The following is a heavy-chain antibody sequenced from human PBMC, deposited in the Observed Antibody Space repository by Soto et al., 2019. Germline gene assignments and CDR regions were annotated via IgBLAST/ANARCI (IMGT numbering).Heavy chain of an antibody. CDR2: IYYSGST. D-gene: IGHD3-22*01. CDR1: GGSISSGGYY. J-gene: IGHJ3*02. V-gene: IGHV4-31*03. Sequence: QVQLQESGPGLVKPSQTLSLTCTVSGGSISSGGYYWSWIRQHPGKGLEWIGYIYYSGSTYYNPSLKSRVTISVDTSKNQFSLKLSSVTAADTAVYYCARGTSITMIVVGFDIWGQGTMVTVSS. CDR3: ARGTSITMIVVGFDI.